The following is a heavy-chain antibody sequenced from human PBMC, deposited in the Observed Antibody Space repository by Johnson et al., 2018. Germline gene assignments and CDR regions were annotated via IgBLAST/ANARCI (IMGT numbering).Heavy chain of an antibody. CDR1: GFTVSSYS. V-gene: IGHV3-21*01. CDR3: ATPSWGSMVRGVISGMDV. D-gene: IGHD3-10*01. Sequence: VQLVQSGGGLIQPGGSLRLSCAASGFTVSSYSMNWVRQAPGQGLEWVSSISSSSSYIYYADSVKGRFTISRDNAKNALSLQMNSLRPEETAVYYCATPSWGSMVRGVISGMDVWGQGTTVTVSS. CDR2: ISSSSSYI. J-gene: IGHJ6*02.